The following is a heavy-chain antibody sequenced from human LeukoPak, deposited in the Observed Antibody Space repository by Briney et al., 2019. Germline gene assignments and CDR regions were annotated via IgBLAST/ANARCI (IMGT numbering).Heavy chain of an antibody. CDR1: GGSISSYY. V-gene: IGHV4-59*01. CDR3: ARLPSGSGYSFDY. CDR2: IYYSGST. J-gene: IGHJ4*02. Sequence: SETLSLTCTVSGGSISSYYWSWIRQPPGKGREWIGYIYYSGSTNYNPSLKSRVTISVDTSKNQFSLKLSSVTAADTAVYYCARLPSGSGYSFDYWGQGTLVTVSS. D-gene: IGHD3-22*01.